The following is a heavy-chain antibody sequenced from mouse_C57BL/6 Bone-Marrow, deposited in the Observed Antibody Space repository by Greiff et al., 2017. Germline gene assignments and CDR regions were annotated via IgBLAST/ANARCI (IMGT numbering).Heavy chain of an antibody. CDR1: GFTFSSYG. V-gene: IGHV5-6*01. J-gene: IGHJ3*01. CDR3: ARPEVVATDWFAY. D-gene: IGHD1-1*01. Sequence: EVHLVESGGDLVKPGGSLKFSCAASGFTFSSYGMSWVRQTPDKRLEWVATISSGGSYTYYPDSVKGRFTISRDNAKNTLYLQMSSLKSEDTAMYYCARPEVVATDWFAYWGQGTLVTVSA. CDR2: ISSGGSYT.